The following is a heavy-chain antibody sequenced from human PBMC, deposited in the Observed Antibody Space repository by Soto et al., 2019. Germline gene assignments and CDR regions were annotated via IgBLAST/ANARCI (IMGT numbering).Heavy chain of an antibody. CDR2: ITSSGTTI. CDR1: GFTFSVYT. J-gene: IGHJ5*02. CDR3: ARDVYSPSSKWPWFDP. V-gene: IGHV3-48*02. D-gene: IGHD6-6*01. Sequence: EAQLVESGGGLVQPGGSLRLSCAASGFTFSVYTMHWVRQSPGKGLEWISSITSSGTTISYADSVKGRFTISRDNANSSLFLQMDTLRDEVTVVYYGARDVYSPSSKWPWFDPGGEGTLVTVSS.